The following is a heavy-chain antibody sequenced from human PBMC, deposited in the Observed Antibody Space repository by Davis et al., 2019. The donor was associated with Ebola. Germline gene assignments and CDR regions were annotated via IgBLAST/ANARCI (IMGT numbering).Heavy chain of an antibody. CDR2: INPNDGRT. V-gene: IGHV1-46*03. CDR1: GYTFPNYY. D-gene: IGHD5-12*01. Sequence: AASVNVSRQASGYTFPNYYMHWVRQAPGQGLEWMGMINPNDGRTIYAQKFQGRVTVTRDTSTTTVYMDLSSLRSEDTALYYCTTPGGQDSGYDVFDIWGQGTMVTVSS. CDR3: TTPGGQDSGYDVFDI. J-gene: IGHJ3*02.